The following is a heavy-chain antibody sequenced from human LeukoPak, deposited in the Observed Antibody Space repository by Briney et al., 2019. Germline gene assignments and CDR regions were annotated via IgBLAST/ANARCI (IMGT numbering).Heavy chain of an antibody. CDR1: GFTFSSYG. J-gene: IGHJ4*02. D-gene: IGHD4-17*01. CDR2: IRYDGSNK. CDR3: AKDLWTTVTTIDY. Sequence: PGGSLRLSCAASGFTFSSYGMHWVRQAPGKGLEWVAFIRYDGSNKYYADSVKGRFTISRDNSKNTLYLQMNSLRAEDTAVYYCAKDLWTTVTTIDYWGQGTLVTVSS. V-gene: IGHV3-30*02.